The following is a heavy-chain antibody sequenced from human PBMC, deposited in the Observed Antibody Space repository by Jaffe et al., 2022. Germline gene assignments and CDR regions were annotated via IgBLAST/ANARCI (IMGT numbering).Heavy chain of an antibody. D-gene: IGHD4-17*01. CDR2: ISGSGGST. V-gene: IGHV3-23*01. J-gene: IGHJ4*02. Sequence: EVQLLESGGGLVQPGGSLRLSCAASGFTFSSYAMSWVRQAPGKGLEWVSAISGSGGSTYYADSVKGRFTISRDNSKNTLYLQMNSLRAEDTAVYYCAKNVAPDYGDYGDYFDYWGQGTLVTVSS. CDR3: AKNVAPDYGDYGDYFDY. CDR1: GFTFSSYA.